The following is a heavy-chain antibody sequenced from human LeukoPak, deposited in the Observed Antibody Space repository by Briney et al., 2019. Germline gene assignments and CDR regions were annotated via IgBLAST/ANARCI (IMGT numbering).Heavy chain of an antibody. CDR2: IQYDGNTI. D-gene: IGHD3-10*02. CDR1: GFTYSHNG. Sequence: PGGSLRLSCVASGFTYSHNGMHRVRQAPGKGLEWVAFIQYDGNTIFYADSVKGRFTISRDNSKNTMYLQMNSLRTDDTAVYYCGKEQGGSYVHAFEPWGQGTVVTVSS. CDR3: GKEQGGSYVHAFEP. J-gene: IGHJ5*02. V-gene: IGHV3-30*02.